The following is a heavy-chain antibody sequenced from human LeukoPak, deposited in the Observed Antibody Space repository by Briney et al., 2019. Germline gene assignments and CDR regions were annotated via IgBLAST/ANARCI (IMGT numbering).Heavy chain of an antibody. V-gene: IGHV1-18*01. J-gene: IGHJ4*02. D-gene: IGHD1-7*01. CDR1: GYTFTSYG. CDR3: ARHVPGTTPFDF. Sequence: ASVKVSCKASGYTFTSYGISWVRQAPGQGLEWMGWISANNGDTNYVQKFRGRVTMTTDTSTSTAYMELRSLISDDTAVYYCARHVPGTTPFDFWGQGTLVTVSS. CDR2: ISANNGDT.